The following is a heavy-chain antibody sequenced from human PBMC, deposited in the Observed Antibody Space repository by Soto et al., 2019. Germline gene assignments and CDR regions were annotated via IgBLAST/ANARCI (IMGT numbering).Heavy chain of an antibody. CDR3: AKDKTRTSLQSFSHYYYGMDS. V-gene: IGHV3-30*18. D-gene: IGHD3-16*02. CDR2: ISYDGSNK. Sequence: GGSLRLSCAASGFTFSSYDMHWVRQAPGKALGWVAVISYDGSNKYYADSVKGRFTISRDNSKNTLYLQMNSLRDEDTDVYYCAKDKTRTSLQSFSHYYYGMDSWGQGSRFTIAS. CDR1: GFTFSSYD. J-gene: IGHJ6*01.